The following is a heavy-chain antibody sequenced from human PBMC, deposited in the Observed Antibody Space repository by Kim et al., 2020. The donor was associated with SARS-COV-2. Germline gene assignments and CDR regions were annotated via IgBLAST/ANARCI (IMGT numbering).Heavy chain of an antibody. D-gene: IGHD3-3*01. CDR1: GYTFTSYY. Sequence: ASVKVSCKASGYTFTSYYMHWVRQAPGQGLEWMGIINPSGGSTSYAQKFQGRVTMTRDTSTSTVYMELSSLRSEDTAVYYCARDGRDLLEWLLPYYYYYGMDVWGQGTTVTVSS. CDR3: ARDGRDLLEWLLPYYYYYGMDV. V-gene: IGHV1-46*01. J-gene: IGHJ6*02. CDR2: INPSGGST.